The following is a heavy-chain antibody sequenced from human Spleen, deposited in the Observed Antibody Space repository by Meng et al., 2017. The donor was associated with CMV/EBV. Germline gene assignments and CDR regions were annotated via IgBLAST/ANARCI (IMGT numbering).Heavy chain of an antibody. J-gene: IGHJ1*01. Sequence: ASVKVSCKASGYTFTSYGISWVRQAPGQGLEWMGWINPNIGDTNYAQRFQGRVTMTRDTSISTAYMELSSLRSDDTAVYYCARDVVVPTLPPEYFHHWGQGTLVTVSS. V-gene: IGHV1-2*02. CDR1: GYTFTSYG. CDR3: ARDVVVPTLPPEYFHH. D-gene: IGHD2-2*01. CDR2: INPNIGDT.